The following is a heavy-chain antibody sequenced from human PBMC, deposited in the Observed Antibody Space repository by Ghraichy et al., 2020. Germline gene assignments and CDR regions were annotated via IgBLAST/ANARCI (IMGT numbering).Heavy chain of an antibody. V-gene: IGHV4-61*01. CDR2: IYYSGIT. D-gene: IGHD3-10*01. CDR1: GASVSSGRYY. Sequence: SETLSLTCTVSGASVSSGRYYWNWIRQPPGKGLECLGYIYYSGITNYNPSLKSRVTISIDTSMNQFSLKLTSVTAADTAVYYCARGYYGSVSYLGQWGQGTPVTVSA. CDR3: ARGYYGSVSYLGQ. J-gene: IGHJ4*02.